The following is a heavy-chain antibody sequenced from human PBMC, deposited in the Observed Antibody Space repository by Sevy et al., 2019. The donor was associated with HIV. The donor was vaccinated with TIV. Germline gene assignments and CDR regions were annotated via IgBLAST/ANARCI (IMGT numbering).Heavy chain of an antibody. CDR3: TKGYCSSTSCPIDF. D-gene: IGHD2-2*01. CDR2: IGWNSGSI. CDR1: GFTFDAYA. Sequence: GGSLRLSCAASGFTFDAYAMHWVRQAPGKGLDWVSGIGWNSGSIGYLDSVKGRFTISRDNAKKSLYLQMNSLRVEDMALYYCTKGYCSSTSCPIDFWGQGSLVTVSS. J-gene: IGHJ4*02. V-gene: IGHV3-9*03.